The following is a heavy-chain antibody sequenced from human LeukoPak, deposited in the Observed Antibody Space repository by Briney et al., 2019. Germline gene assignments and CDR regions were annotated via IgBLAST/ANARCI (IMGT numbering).Heavy chain of an antibody. V-gene: IGHV4-59*01. Sequence: PSETLSLTCTVSGGSISSYYWNWIRQPPGKGLEWIGYIYSSGRTKYNPSLKSRVTISVDTSNNQFSLKLSSVTAADTAVYYCARGFTSGYAYWGQGTLVTVSS. J-gene: IGHJ4*02. CDR1: GGSISSYY. D-gene: IGHD3-22*01. CDR2: IYSSGRT. CDR3: ARGFTSGYAY.